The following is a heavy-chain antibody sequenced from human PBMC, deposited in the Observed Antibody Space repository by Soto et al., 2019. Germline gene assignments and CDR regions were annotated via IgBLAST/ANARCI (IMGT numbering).Heavy chain of an antibody. CDR2: ISYDGSNK. J-gene: IGHJ4*02. CDR1: GFTFSSYA. CDR3: ARDRLPVTTFFPDY. Sequence: GGSLRLSCAASGFTFSSYAMHWVRQAPGKGLEWVAVISYDGSNKYYADSVKGRFTISRDNSKNTLYLQMNSLRAEDTAVYYCARDRLPVTTFFPDYWGQGTLVTLSS. D-gene: IGHD4-17*01. V-gene: IGHV3-30-3*01.